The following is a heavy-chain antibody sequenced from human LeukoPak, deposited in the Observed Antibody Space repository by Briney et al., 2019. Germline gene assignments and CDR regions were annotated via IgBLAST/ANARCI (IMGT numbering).Heavy chain of an antibody. CDR1: GFTFSSYS. CDR3: ASGGSYCSSTSCYAEYYFDY. D-gene: IGHD2-2*01. V-gene: IGHV3-21*01. Sequence: GGSLRLSCAASGFTFSSYSMNWVRHAPGKGLEWVSSISSSSSYIYYADPVKGRFTISRDNAKNSLYLQMNSLRAEDTAVYYCASGGSYCSSTSCYAEYYFDYWGQGTLVTVSS. CDR2: ISSSSSYI. J-gene: IGHJ4*02.